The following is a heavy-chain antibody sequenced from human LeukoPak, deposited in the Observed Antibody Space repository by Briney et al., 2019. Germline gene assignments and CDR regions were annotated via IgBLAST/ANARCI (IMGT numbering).Heavy chain of an antibody. V-gene: IGHV4-4*07. J-gene: IGHJ4*02. CDR3: AREYDSSGYYPVHDY. Sequence: PSETLSLTCTVSGGSISSYYWSWIRQPAGKGLEWIGRIYTSGSTNYNPSLKSRVTMSVDTSKNQFSLKLSSVTAADTAVYYCAREYDSSGYYPVHDYWGPRTLVTVSS. D-gene: IGHD3-22*01. CDR1: GGSISSYY. CDR2: IYTSGST.